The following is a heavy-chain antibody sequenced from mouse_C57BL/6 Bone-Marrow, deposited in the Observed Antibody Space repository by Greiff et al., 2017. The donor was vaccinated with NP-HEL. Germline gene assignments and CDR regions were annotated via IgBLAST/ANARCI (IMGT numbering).Heavy chain of an antibody. CDR2: IWSCGST. J-gene: IGHJ2*01. D-gene: IGHD4-1*01. Sequence: VQLVESGPGLVQPSQSLSITCTVSGFSLTSYGVHWVRQSPGKGLEWLGVIWSCGSTDYNAAFISRLSISKDNSKSQVFFKMNSLQANDTAIYYCARTGFDYWGQGTTLTVSS. CDR3: ARTGFDY. V-gene: IGHV2-2*02. CDR1: GFSLTSYG.